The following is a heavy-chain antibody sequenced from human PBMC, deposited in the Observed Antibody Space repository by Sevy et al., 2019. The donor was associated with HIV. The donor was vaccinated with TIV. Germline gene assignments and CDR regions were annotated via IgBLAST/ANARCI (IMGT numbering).Heavy chain of an antibody. Sequence: ASVKDSCKASGYTFTSYYMHWVRQAPGQGLEWMGIINPSGGSTSYAQKFQGRVTMTRDTSTSTVYMELSSLRSEDTAVYYCARDGEMATISGNYYGMDVWGQGTTVTVSS. CDR3: ARDGEMATISGNYYGMDV. CDR1: GYTFTSYY. CDR2: INPSGGST. D-gene: IGHD5-12*01. V-gene: IGHV1-46*01. J-gene: IGHJ6*02.